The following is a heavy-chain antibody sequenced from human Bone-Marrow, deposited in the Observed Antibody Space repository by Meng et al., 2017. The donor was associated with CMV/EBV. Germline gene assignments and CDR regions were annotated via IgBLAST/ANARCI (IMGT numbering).Heavy chain of an antibody. D-gene: IGHD3-10*01. Sequence: ASVKVSCKASGYTFTGYYMHWVRQAPGQGLEWMGWINPNSGGTNYAQKFQGRVTMTRDTSISTAYMELSRVRSDDTAAYYCARDGGGSGTKYYYYYGKDVWGQGTTVTVSS. V-gene: IGHV1-2*02. CDR2: INPNSGGT. CDR1: GYTFTGYY. CDR3: ARDGGGSGTKYYYYYGKDV. J-gene: IGHJ6*02.